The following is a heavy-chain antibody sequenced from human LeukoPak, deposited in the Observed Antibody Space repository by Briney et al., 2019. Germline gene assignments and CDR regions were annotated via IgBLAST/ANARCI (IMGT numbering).Heavy chain of an antibody. D-gene: IGHD3-10*01. V-gene: IGHV3-30*02. CDR2: IRSDGNNK. CDR3: RVERLGELDPFDAFDI. Sequence: PGGSLRLSCAASGFTFSSSGMHWVRQAPGTGLEWVAFIRSDGNNKYYADSVKGRFTISRDNSKNTLYLQMNSLRAEDTAVYYCRVERLGELDPFDAFDIWGQGTMVTVSS. J-gene: IGHJ3*02. CDR1: GFTFSSSG.